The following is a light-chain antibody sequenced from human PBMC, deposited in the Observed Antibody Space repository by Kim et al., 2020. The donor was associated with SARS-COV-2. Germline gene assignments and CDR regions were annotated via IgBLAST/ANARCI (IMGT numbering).Light chain of an antibody. J-gene: IGKJ4*01. CDR2: DVF. Sequence: EVVLTQSPATLSLSPGEGATLSCRASQNIGNNLGWYQHKPGQAPSLLIYDVFHRATGTPVRFSGSGSGTDFTLTISSLEPEDFAVYYCQQRLTWPLTFGGGTKVDIK. CDR1: QNIGNN. V-gene: IGKV3-11*01. CDR3: QQRLTWPLT.